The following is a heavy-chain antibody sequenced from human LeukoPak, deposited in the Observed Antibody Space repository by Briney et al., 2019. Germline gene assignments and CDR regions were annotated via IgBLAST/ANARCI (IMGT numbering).Heavy chain of an antibody. CDR1: GGSIFNYY. CDR2: IYSSGNT. V-gene: IGHV4-59*01. CDR3: ARQFWSGYPRFDY. Sequence: SETLSLTCSVSGGSIFNYYWIWIRQPPGKGLEWIGNIYSSGNTNYNPSLKSRVTISVDTSKNQFSLKLSSVTAADTAVYYCARQFWSGYPRFDYWGQGNLVIVSS. J-gene: IGHJ4*02. D-gene: IGHD3-3*01.